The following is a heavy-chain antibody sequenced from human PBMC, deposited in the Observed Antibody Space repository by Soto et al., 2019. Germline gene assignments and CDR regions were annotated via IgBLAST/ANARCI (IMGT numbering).Heavy chain of an antibody. J-gene: IGHJ2*01. CDR1: GDSVSSNSAA. D-gene: IGHD2-15*01. CDR2: TYYRSKWYY. Sequence: SQTLSLTCAISGDSVSSNSAAWNWIRQSPSRGLEWLGRTYYRSKWYYDYAVFVESRISINPDTSKNQFSLQLNSVTPEDTALYYCARVYCSGGSCHHWYFDLWGRGTLVTVSS. V-gene: IGHV6-1*01. CDR3: ARVYCSGGSCHHWYFDL.